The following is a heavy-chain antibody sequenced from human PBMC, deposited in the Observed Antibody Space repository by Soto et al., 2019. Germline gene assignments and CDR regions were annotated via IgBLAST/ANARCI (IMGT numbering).Heavy chain of an antibody. D-gene: IGHD3-3*01. CDR3: AKAERFLEWLLPNFYY. J-gene: IGHJ4*02. CDR1: GFTFSSYA. Sequence: XGSLRLSCSAAGFTFSSYAMNWVRQAPGKGLEWVSAISGSGGSTYYADSVKGRFTISRDNSKNTLYLQMNSLRAEDTAVYYCAKAERFLEWLLPNFYYGGQGSLVTGSS. V-gene: IGHV3-23*01. CDR2: ISGSGGST.